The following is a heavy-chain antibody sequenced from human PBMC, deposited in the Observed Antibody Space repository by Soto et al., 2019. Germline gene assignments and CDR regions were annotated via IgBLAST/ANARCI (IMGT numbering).Heavy chain of an antibody. Sequence: PGGSLRLSCAASGFTFSSYAMSWVRQAPGKGLEWVSAISGSGGSTYYADSVKGRFTISRDNSKNTLYLQMNSLRAEDTAVYYCANMDIVVVVAATPNPTDAFDIWGQGTMVTVSS. D-gene: IGHD2-15*01. V-gene: IGHV3-23*01. CDR3: ANMDIVVVVAATPNPTDAFDI. J-gene: IGHJ3*02. CDR1: GFTFSSYA. CDR2: ISGSGGST.